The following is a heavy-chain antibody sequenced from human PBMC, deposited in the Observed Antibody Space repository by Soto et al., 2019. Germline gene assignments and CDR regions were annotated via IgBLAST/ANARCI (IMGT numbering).Heavy chain of an antibody. CDR3: ARENVGFSSYCYYYMDV. Sequence: ASVKVSCKASGYAFTGYYMHWVRQAPGQGLEWMGWINPNSGGTNYAQKFQGWVTMTRDTSISTAYMELSRLRSDDTAVYYCARENVGFSSYCYYYMDVWGKGTTVTVSS. CDR1: GYAFTGYY. CDR2: INPNSGGT. J-gene: IGHJ6*03. D-gene: IGHD2-15*01. V-gene: IGHV1-2*04.